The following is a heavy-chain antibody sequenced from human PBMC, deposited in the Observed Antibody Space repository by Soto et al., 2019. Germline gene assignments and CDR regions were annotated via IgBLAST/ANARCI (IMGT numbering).Heavy chain of an antibody. D-gene: IGHD1-26*01. J-gene: IGHJ4*02. V-gene: IGHV3-23*01. CDR2: ISPSGVTT. CDR1: GFTFSSNA. Sequence: GGSLRLSCAASGFTFSSNAMSWVRQAPGKGLEWVSAISPSGVTTYYADSVKGRFSISRDNSKNTLSLQMNSLRAEDTAVYYCAKDSAPWVGRKFDYWRQGTLVTVSS. CDR3: AKDSAPWVGRKFDY.